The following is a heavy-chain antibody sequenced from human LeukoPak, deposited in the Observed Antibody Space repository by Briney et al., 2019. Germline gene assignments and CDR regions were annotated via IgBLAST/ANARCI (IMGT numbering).Heavy chain of an antibody. CDR3: ARGQLWFGLNWFDP. J-gene: IGHJ5*02. D-gene: IGHD3-10*01. V-gene: IGHV4-39*07. CDR1: GVSISSSNSY. Sequence: SETLSLTCTVSGVSISSSNSYWGWIRQPPGKGLEWIGSIYYSGNTYYNASLKSQVSISIDTSKNQFSLRLSSVTAADTAVYYCARGQLWFGLNWFDPWGQGTLVTVSS. CDR2: IYYSGNT.